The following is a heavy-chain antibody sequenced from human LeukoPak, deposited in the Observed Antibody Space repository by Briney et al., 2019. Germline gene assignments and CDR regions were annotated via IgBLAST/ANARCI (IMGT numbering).Heavy chain of an antibody. J-gene: IGHJ5*02. D-gene: IGHD3-9*01. CDR1: GFTFSSYW. Sequence: AGGSLRLSCAASGFTFSSYWMSWVRQAPGKGLEWVANIKQDGSEKYYVDSVKGRFTTSRDNAKNSLYLQMNSLSAEDTAVYYCASEPYDILNGYPLGDPWGQGTLVTVSS. CDR2: IKQDGSEK. V-gene: IGHV3-7*01. CDR3: ASEPYDILNGYPLGDP.